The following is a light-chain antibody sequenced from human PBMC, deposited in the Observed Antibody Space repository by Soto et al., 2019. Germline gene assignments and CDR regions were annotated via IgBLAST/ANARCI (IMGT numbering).Light chain of an antibody. CDR2: KAS. V-gene: IGKV1-5*03. CDR3: QHYNSYSEA. Sequence: DIQMTQSPSTLSGSVGDRVTITCRASQTISSWLAWYQQKPGKAPKLLIYKASTLKSGVPSRFSGSGSGTAVTLTISSLQPDDFASYYCQHYNSYSEAFGQGTKVDLK. J-gene: IGKJ1*01. CDR1: QTISSW.